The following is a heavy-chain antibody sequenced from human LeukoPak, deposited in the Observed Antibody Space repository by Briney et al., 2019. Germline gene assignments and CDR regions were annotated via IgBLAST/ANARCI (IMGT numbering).Heavy chain of an antibody. CDR3: ARAGGSSGYYYYYYYYMDV. D-gene: IGHD3-22*01. J-gene: IGHJ6*03. CDR1: GYTFTSYG. V-gene: IGHV1-18*01. CDR2: ISAYNGNT. Sequence: GASVKVSCKASGYTFTSYGISWVRQAPGQGLEWMGWISAYNGNTNYAQKLQGRVTMTTDTSTSTAYMELRSLRSDDTAVYYCARAGGSSGYYYYYYYYMDVWGKGNHGHRLL.